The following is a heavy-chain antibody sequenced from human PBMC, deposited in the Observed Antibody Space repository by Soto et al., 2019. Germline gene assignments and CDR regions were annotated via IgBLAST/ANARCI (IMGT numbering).Heavy chain of an antibody. J-gene: IGHJ5*02. D-gene: IGHD2-15*01. CDR3: ARVDCSGGSCYSSWFDP. CDR2: TYYRSKWYN. V-gene: IGHV6-1*01. Sequence: SQTLSLTCAISGDSVSSNSAAWNWIRQSPSRGLEWLGRTYYRSKWYNDYAVSVKSRITINPDTSKNQFSLQLNSVTPEDTAVYYCARVDCSGGSCYSSWFDPWGQGTLVTVSS. CDR1: GDSVSSNSAA.